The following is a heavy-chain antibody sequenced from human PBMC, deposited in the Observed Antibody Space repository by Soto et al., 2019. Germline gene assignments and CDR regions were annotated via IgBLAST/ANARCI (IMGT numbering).Heavy chain of an antibody. J-gene: IGHJ4*02. CDR3: ARSPRSSPYFDY. V-gene: IGHV5-51*01. D-gene: IGHD6-13*01. CDR1: GYTFSNFW. Sequence: PXESLKISCQCSGYTFSNFWIALVLQLPGKGLEWMGIIYPGDYETRYSPSFHGKVTISADRSIGTAYLQWSSLEASDSAFYFCARSPRSSPYFDYWGQGALVTVSS. CDR2: IYPGDYET.